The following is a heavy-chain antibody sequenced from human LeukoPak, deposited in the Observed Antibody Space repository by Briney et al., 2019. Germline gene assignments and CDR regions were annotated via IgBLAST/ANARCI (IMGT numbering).Heavy chain of an antibody. CDR1: GFTFSSYG. Sequence: PGRSLRLSCAASGFTFSSYGMHWVRQAPGKELEWVAVIWYDGSNKYYADSVKGRFTISRDNSKNTLYLQMNSLRAEDTAVYYCAKPIAAAGTDYYYMDVWGKGTTVTVSS. J-gene: IGHJ6*03. D-gene: IGHD6-13*01. CDR3: AKPIAAAGTDYYYMDV. CDR2: IWYDGSNK. V-gene: IGHV3-33*06.